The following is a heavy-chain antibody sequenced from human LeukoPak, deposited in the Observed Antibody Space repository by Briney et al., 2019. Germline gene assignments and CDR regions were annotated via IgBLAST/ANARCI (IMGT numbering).Heavy chain of an antibody. J-gene: IGHJ4*02. CDR2: ISGSGGST. CDR3: AKCDKMVRGVIRAYYFDY. V-gene: IGHV3-23*01. D-gene: IGHD3-10*01. Sequence: PGGSLRLSCAASGFTFSSYAMSWVRQAPGKGLEWVSAISGSGGSTYYADSVKGRFTISRDNSKNTLYLQMNSLRAEDTAVYYCAKCDKMVRGVIRAYYFDYWGQGTLVTVFS. CDR1: GFTFSSYA.